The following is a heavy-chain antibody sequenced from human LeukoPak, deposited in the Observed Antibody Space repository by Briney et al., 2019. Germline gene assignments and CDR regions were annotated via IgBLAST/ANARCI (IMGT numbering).Heavy chain of an antibody. Sequence: ASVKVSCKASGYTLTSYGISWVRQAPGHGLEWMGWISAYNGNTNYAQKLRGRVTMTTDTSTSTAYMELRSLRSDDTAVYYCARVRFGELLWNYYFDYRGQGTLVTVSS. CDR1: GYTLTSYG. CDR3: ARVRFGELLWNYYFDY. J-gene: IGHJ4*02. CDR2: ISAYNGNT. V-gene: IGHV1-18*01. D-gene: IGHD3-10*01.